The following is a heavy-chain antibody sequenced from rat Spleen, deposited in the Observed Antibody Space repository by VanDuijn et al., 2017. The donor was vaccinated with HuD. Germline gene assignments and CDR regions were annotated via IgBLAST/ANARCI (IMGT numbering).Heavy chain of an antibody. J-gene: IGHJ2*01. D-gene: IGHD1-9*01. Sequence: EVQLVESGGGLVQPGRSLKLSCAASGFTFNNYYMAWVRQAPTKGLEWVATINYDDSTTYYRDSVRGRFTISRDDAKSTLSLQMDSLRSEDTATYYCARRHYGYTDYFDYWGQGVMVTVSS. V-gene: IGHV5-29*01. CDR2: INYDDSTT. CDR3: ARRHYGYTDYFDY. CDR1: GFTFNNYY.